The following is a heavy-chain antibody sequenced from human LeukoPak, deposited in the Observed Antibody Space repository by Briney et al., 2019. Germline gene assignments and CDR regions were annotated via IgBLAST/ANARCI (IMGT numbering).Heavy chain of an antibody. D-gene: IGHD6-13*01. V-gene: IGHV4-59*01. J-gene: IGHJ4*02. CDR1: GGSLSSYY. CDR2: IYYSGTT. Sequence: SETLSLTCTVSGGSLSSYYWNWIRQPPGKGLEWIRYIYYSGTTNYNPSLKSRVTISVDTSKNQFSLKLSSVTAADTAVYYCARGVYIAAAQYGYWGQGTLVTVSS. CDR3: ARGVYIAAAQYGY.